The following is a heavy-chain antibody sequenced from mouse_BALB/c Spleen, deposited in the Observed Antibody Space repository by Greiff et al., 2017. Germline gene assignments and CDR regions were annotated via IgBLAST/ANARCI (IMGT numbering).Heavy chain of an antibody. CDR2: IWAGGST. D-gene: IGHD4-1*01. J-gene: IGHJ2*01. V-gene: IGHV2-9*02. Sequence: VKVEESGPGLVAPSQSLSITCTVSGFSLTSYGVHWVRQPPGKGLEWLGVIWAGGSTNYNSALMSRLSISKDNSKSQVFLKMNSLQTDDTAMYYCAKQGRDYFDYWGQGTTLTVSS. CDR1: GFSLTSYG. CDR3: AKQGRDYFDY.